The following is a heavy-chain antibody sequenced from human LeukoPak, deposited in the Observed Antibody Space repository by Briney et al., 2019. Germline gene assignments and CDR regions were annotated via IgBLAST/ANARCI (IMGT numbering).Heavy chain of an antibody. V-gene: IGHV3-23*01. CDR1: GFTVSSSY. D-gene: IGHD3-22*01. Sequence: GGSLRLSCAASGFTVSSSYMSWVRQAPGKGLEWVSAISGSGDSTYYADSVKGRFTISRDNSKNTLYLQMNSLRAEDTAVYYCAKPHYYDTSGYVFDSWGQGTLVTVSS. CDR3: AKPHYYDTSGYVFDS. J-gene: IGHJ4*02. CDR2: ISGSGDST.